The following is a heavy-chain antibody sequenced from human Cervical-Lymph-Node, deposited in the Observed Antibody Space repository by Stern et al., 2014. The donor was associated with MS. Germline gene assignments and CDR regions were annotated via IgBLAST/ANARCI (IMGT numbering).Heavy chain of an antibody. CDR1: GDSFSTYT. CDR3: ARDQGGIAAD. D-gene: IGHD6-13*01. Sequence: VQLLESGAEVKKPGSSVKVSCKASGDSFSTYTISWVRQAPGQGLEWMGGINPMFGTPNYAQKFQGRVTITADESTSTAYMELSGLRSEDTAVYFCARDQGGIAADWGQGTLVTVSS. J-gene: IGHJ4*02. CDR2: INPMFGTP. V-gene: IGHV1-69*01.